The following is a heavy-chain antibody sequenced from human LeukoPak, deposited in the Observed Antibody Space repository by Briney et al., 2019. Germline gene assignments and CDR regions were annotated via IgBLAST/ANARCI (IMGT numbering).Heavy chain of an antibody. D-gene: IGHD6-13*01. J-gene: IGHJ4*02. CDR2: ISGSGGST. Sequence: GGSLRLSCAASGVTCSSCAMSWVRQAPGKGLEWVSAISGSGGSTYYADSVKGRFTISRDNSKNTLYLQMNSLRAEDTAVYYCAKITGAAGLSYFDYWGQGTLVTVSS. CDR3: AKITGAAGLSYFDY. CDR1: GVTCSSCA. V-gene: IGHV3-23*01.